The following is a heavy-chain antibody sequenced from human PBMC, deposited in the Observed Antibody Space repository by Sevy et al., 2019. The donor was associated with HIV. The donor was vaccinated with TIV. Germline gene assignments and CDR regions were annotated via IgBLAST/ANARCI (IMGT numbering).Heavy chain of an antibody. D-gene: IGHD3-10*01. CDR3: ASLWVVRGEVNYYGMDV. J-gene: IGHJ6*02. CDR1: GGSVSSGGFY. Sequence: SETLSLTCTVSGGSVSSGGFYWTWIRQPPGKGLEWIGYVYDTGSTNYNPSLRSRVTISEDTSNNQFSLKLTSVTAADTAVYYCASLWVVRGEVNYYGMDVWGQGTTVTVSS. V-gene: IGHV4-61*08. CDR2: VYDTGST.